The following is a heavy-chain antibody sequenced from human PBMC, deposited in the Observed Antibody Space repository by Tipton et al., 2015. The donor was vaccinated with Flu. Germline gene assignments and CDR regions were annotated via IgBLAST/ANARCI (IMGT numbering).Heavy chain of an antibody. Sequence: LTCTVSGGSISSSSYYWGWIRQPTGKGLEWIGSIYYSGSTYYNPSLKSRVTISLDTSKNQFSLKVSCVTAADTAVYYCASLSFVTGYYNYWGQGTLVTVSS. CDR2: IYYSGST. CDR1: GGSISSSSYY. J-gene: IGHJ4*02. D-gene: IGHD3-9*01. V-gene: IGHV4-39*07. CDR3: ASLSFVTGYYNY.